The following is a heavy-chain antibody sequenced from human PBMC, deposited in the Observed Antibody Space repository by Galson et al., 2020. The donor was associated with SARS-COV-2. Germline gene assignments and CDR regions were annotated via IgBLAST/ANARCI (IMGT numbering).Heavy chain of an antibody. CDR1: GYTFSGHY. CDR3: TRGSNSSPFCHFDA. D-gene: IGHD3-10*01. Sequence: ASVKVSCKASGYTFSGHYMHWVRLAPGQGLEWMGRINPNSGDTDVAQKFQGRVTMTTDTSLTTAYMELSRLTSDDTAVYYCTRGSNSSPFCHFDAWGQGTLVTVSS. CDR2: INPNSGDT. J-gene: IGHJ4*02. V-gene: IGHV1-2*06.